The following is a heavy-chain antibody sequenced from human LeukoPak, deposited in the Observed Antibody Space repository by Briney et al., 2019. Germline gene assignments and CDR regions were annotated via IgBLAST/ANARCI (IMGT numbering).Heavy chain of an antibody. CDR3: ARDLRHRGSGSYYTNLDY. Sequence: ASVKVSCKASGGTFSSYAISWVRQAPGQGLEWMGRIIPILGIANYAQKFQGRVTITADKSTSTAYMELSSLRSEDRAVYYCARDLRHRGSGSYYTNLDYWGQGTLVTVSS. CDR1: GGTFSSYA. V-gene: IGHV1-69*04. D-gene: IGHD3-10*01. CDR2: IIPILGIA. J-gene: IGHJ4*02.